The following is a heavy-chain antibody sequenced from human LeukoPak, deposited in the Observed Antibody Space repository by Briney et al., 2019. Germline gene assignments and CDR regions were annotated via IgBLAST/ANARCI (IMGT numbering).Heavy chain of an antibody. J-gene: IGHJ4*02. CDR1: GFIFSSYA. CDR2: INHSGST. V-gene: IGHV4-34*08. D-gene: IGHD5-18*01. CDR3: ATTTAMAPFDY. Sequence: GSLRLSCAASGFIFSSYAMSWVRQAPGKGLEWIGEINHSGSTNYNPSLKSRVTISVDTSKNQFSLKLSSVTAADTAVYYCATTTAMAPFDYWGQGTLVTVSS.